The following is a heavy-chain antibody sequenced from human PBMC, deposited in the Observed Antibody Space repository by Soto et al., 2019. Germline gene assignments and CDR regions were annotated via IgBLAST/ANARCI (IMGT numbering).Heavy chain of an antibody. V-gene: IGHV3-66*01. CDR3: AREPRYCRGGSCSITGDAYDI. D-gene: IGHD2-15*01. Sequence: GGSLRLSCTASGFIVSDTYVNWVRQAPGEGLEWVSVISNRGDTHYADSVRGRFSLSRDISDNTLHLQMNNLRVEDTAVYYCAREPRYCRGGSCSITGDAYDIWGQGTMVTVSS. CDR1: GFIVSDTY. CDR2: ISNRGDT. J-gene: IGHJ3*02.